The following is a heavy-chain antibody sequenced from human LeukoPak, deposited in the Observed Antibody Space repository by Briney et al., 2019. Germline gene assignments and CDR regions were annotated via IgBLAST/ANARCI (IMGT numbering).Heavy chain of an antibody. Sequence: GGSLRLSCAVSGFTFNSYWMTWFRQAPGQGLEWVANIKPDGSAKYCVDSVKGRFTISRDNAKNSLYLQMNSLRVEDTAVYYCARGPGFLTDYWGQGTLVTVSS. J-gene: IGHJ4*02. D-gene: IGHD3-3*01. CDR1: GFTFNSYW. CDR2: IKPDGSAK. CDR3: ARGPGFLTDY. V-gene: IGHV3-7*01.